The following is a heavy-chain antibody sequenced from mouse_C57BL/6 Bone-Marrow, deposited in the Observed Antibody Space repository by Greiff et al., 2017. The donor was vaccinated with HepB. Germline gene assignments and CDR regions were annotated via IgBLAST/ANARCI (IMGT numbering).Heavy chain of an antibody. J-gene: IGHJ2*01. D-gene: IGHD6-1*01. CDR1: GFTFSSYG. CDR2: ISSGGSYT. CDR3: ARGTTGFDY. V-gene: IGHV5-6*01. Sequence: EVQVVESGGDLVKPGGSLKLSCAASGFTFSSYGMSWVRQTPDKRLEWVATISSGGSYTYYPDSVKGRFTISRDNAKNTLYLQMSSLKSEDTAMYYCARGTTGFDYWGQGTTLTVSS.